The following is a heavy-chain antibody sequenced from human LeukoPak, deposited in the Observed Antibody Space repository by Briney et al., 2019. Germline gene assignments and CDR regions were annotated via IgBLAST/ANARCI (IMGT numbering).Heavy chain of an antibody. CDR1: GYTFTSYG. D-gene: IGHD6-6*01. CDR2: ISAYNGNT. CDR3: ARVRAARLWGWSNDALDI. V-gene: IGHV1-18*01. J-gene: IGHJ3*02. Sequence: GASVKVSCKASGYTFTSYGISWVRQAPGQGLEWMGWISAYNGNTNYAQKLQGRVTMTTDTSTSTAYMELRSLRSDDTAVYYCARVRAARLWGWSNDALDIWGQGTMVTVSS.